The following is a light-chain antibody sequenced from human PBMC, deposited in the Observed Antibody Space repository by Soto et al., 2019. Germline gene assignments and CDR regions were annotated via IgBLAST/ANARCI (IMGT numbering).Light chain of an antibody. CDR3: LQDRNSPRT. CDR1: QGISNG. V-gene: IGKV1-6*01. CDR2: GAS. Sequence: AIQMTQSPSSLSSSAGDRVTITCRASQGISNGLGWYQQRPGKAPKTLIYGASSIKSGVPPRFSGSGFGTDVILTISSLQHEDFAAYYCLQDRNSPRTFGQGTKVESK. J-gene: IGKJ1*01.